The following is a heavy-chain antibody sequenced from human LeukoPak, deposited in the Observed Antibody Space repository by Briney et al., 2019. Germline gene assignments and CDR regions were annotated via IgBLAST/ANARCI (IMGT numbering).Heavy chain of an antibody. Sequence: GASVKVSCKASGYTFTGYYMHWVRQAPGQGLEWMGWINPNSGGTNYAQKFQGRVTMTRDTSISTAYMELSSLRSEDTAVYYCARVYGYCSGGSCYALFDYWGQGTLVTVSS. D-gene: IGHD2-15*01. CDR1: GYTFTGYY. V-gene: IGHV1-2*02. CDR3: ARVYGYCSGGSCYALFDY. CDR2: INPNSGGT. J-gene: IGHJ4*02.